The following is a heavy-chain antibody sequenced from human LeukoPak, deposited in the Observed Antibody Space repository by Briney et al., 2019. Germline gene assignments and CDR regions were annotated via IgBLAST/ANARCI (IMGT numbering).Heavy chain of an antibody. J-gene: IGHJ2*01. Sequence: GGSLRLSCAASGFTFSSYSMNWVRQAPGKGLEWVSSISSSSSYIYYADSVKGRFTISRDNDKNSLYLQMNSLRAEDTAVYYCARSRKHHYESSGNYKIFNWYFDLWGRGTLVTVSS. CDR1: GFTFSSYS. V-gene: IGHV3-21*01. CDR2: ISSSSSYI. CDR3: ARSRKHHYESSGNYKIFNWYFDL. D-gene: IGHD3-22*01.